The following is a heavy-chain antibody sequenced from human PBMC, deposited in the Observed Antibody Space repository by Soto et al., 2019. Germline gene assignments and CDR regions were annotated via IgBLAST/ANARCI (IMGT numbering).Heavy chain of an antibody. V-gene: IGHV1-18*01. CDR1: GYTFTSYG. CDR3: ARDNRPLGY. J-gene: IGHJ4*02. Sequence: QVQLVQSGAEVKKPGASVKVSCKASGYTFTSYGISWVRQAPGQGLEWMGWISAYNGNTNNAQKLQARVTMTTDTSTSTTDMELKTLRSDDTAVYSCARDNRPLGYWGQGTLVTVSS. D-gene: IGHD6-13*01. CDR2: ISAYNGNT.